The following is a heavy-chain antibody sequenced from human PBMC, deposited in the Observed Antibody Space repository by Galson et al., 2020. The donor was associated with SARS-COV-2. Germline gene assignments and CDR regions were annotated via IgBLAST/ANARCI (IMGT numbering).Heavy chain of an antibody. D-gene: IGHD1-26*01. CDR1: GGSFSEYH. CDR2: ISHTGIT. CDR3: GGWEPSGGNLGDS. J-gene: IGHJ4*02. Sequence: SQASETLSLTCAVYGGSFSEYHWNWIRQPPGKGLEWIAEISHTGITNYNPSLKSRLTISTDTSKNQFSLRLSSVTAADTAVYYCGGWEPSGGNLGDSWGQGSLVIVSS. V-gene: IGHV4-34*01.